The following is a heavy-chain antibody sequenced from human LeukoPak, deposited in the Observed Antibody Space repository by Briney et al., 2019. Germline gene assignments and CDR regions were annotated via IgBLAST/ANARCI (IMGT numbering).Heavy chain of an antibody. D-gene: IGHD3-9*01. Sequence: GRSLRLSCAASRFTFSSYAMHWVRQAPGKGLEWVAIISYVESNEYYADSVKGRFTISRDNSKNTLYLQMNSLRAEDTAVYYCAREEYFDILTGTSSHFDYWGQGTLVTVSS. CDR3: AREEYFDILTGTSSHFDY. V-gene: IGHV3-30*04. J-gene: IGHJ4*02. CDR2: ISYVESNE. CDR1: RFTFSSYA.